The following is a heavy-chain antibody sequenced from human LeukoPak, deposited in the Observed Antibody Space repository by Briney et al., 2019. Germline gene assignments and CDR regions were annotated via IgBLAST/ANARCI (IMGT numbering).Heavy chain of an antibody. J-gene: IGHJ4*02. Sequence: GGSLRLSCAASGFTFSSYSMNWVRQAPGKGLGWVSYISSSSSTIYYADSVKGRFTISRDNAKNSLYLQMNSLRAEDTAVYYCARDGEKRAAAGSLFDYWGQGTLVTVSS. CDR3: ARDGEKRAAAGSLFDY. V-gene: IGHV3-48*04. D-gene: IGHD6-13*01. CDR2: ISSSSSTI. CDR1: GFTFSSYS.